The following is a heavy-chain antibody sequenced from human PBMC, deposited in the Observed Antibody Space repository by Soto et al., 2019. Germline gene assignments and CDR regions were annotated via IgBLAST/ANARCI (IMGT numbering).Heavy chain of an antibody. CDR1: AGTTRRYY. V-gene: IGHV4-59*01. CDR3: ARVPSVFFISLFRVHRDLISFPTQRSTDL. J-gene: IGHJ2*01. Sequence: TVSAGTTRRYYWIGFRQLPGKELEWIGYIYYSGSSNYNSSLKSRVTILVDASKNQFSLKLSSVTAADTAVYYCARVPSVFFISLFRVHRDLISFPTQRSTDL. CDR2: IYYSGSS. D-gene: IGHD3-3*01.